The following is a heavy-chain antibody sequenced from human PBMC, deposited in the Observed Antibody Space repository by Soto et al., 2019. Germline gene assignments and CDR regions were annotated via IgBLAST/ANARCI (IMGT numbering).Heavy chain of an antibody. CDR3: AGPHCTNGVCYRGNYYYYMDV. J-gene: IGHJ6*03. V-gene: IGHV4-39*01. Sequence: QLQLQESGPGLVKPSETLSLTCTVSGGSISSSSYYWGWIRQPPGKGLEWIGSIYYSGSTYYNPSLKSRVNISVDTSKNQFSLKLSSVTAADTAVYYCAGPHCTNGVCYRGNYYYYMDVWGKGTTVTVSS. CDR1: GGSISSSSYY. CDR2: IYYSGST. D-gene: IGHD2-8*01.